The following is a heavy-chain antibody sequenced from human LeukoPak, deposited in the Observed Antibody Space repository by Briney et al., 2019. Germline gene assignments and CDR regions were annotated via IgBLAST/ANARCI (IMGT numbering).Heavy chain of an antibody. CDR3: ARGDTAMVTRPYFDY. D-gene: IGHD5-18*01. CDR1: GGSISSGDYY. V-gene: IGHV4-30-4*01. CDR2: IYYSGST. J-gene: IGHJ4*02. Sequence: PSQTLSHTCTVSGGSISSGDYYWSWIRQPPGKGLEWIGYIYYSGSTYYNPSLKSRVTISVDTSKNQFSLKLSSVTAADTAVYYCARGDTAMVTRPYFDYWGQGTLVTVSS.